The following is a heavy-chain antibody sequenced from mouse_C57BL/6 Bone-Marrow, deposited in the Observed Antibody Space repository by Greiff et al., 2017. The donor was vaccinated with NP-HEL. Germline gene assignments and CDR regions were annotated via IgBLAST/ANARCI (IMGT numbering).Heavy chain of an antibody. CDR3: ARYQCDGSSLWYFDV. J-gene: IGHJ1*03. V-gene: IGHV3-8*01. Sequence: EVQLQESGPGLAKPSQTLSLTCSATGYSITSDYWNWIRKFPGNKLEYMGYISYSGSTYYNPSLKSRISITRDTSKNQYYLQLNSVTTEDTATYYCARYQCDGSSLWYFDVWGTGTTVTVSS. CDR1: GYSITSDY. CDR2: ISYSGST. D-gene: IGHD1-1*01.